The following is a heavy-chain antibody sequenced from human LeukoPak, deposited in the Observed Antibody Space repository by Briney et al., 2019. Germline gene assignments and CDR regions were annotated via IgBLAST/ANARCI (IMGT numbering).Heavy chain of an antibody. CDR3: AKGTSSSCYSAPNY. D-gene: IGHD2-15*01. CDR1: GFTFSSYW. J-gene: IGHJ4*02. CDR2: IKQDGSEK. V-gene: IGHV3-7*03. Sequence: PGGSLRLSCAASGFTFSSYWMSWVRQAPGKGLEWVANIKQDGSEKYYVDSVKGRFTISRDNSKNTLSLQLNSLRAEDTAVYYCAKGTSSSCYSAPNYWGQGTLVTVSS.